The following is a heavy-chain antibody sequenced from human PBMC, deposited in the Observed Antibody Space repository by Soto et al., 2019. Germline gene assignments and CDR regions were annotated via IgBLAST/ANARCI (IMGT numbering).Heavy chain of an antibody. CDR2: IYYSGST. J-gene: IGHJ3*02. V-gene: IGHV4-31*03. CDR3: ARSRSGYSNDAFDI. Sequence: QVQLQESGPGLVKPSQTLSLTCTVSGGSISSGGYYWSWIRQHPGKGLEWIGYIYYSGSTYYNPSLKSRVFISIDTSKNQFSLKLGSVTAADTAVYYCARSRSGYSNDAFDIWGQGTMVTVSS. CDR1: GGSISSGGYY. D-gene: IGHD3-22*01.